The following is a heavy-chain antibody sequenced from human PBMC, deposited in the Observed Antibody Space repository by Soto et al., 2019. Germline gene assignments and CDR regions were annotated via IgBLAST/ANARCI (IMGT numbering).Heavy chain of an antibody. D-gene: IGHD6-13*01. J-gene: IGHJ4*02. Sequence: GSLRLSCAASGITVSNAWMNWVRQAPGKGLEWVGRIRSKAYGGTTEYAASVKGRFTISRDDSKSIAYLQMNSLKTEDTAVYYCTRDSSSWYGPDYWGQGTLVTVSS. CDR1: GITVSNAW. CDR2: IRSKAYGGTT. V-gene: IGHV3-15*07. CDR3: TRDSSSWYGPDY.